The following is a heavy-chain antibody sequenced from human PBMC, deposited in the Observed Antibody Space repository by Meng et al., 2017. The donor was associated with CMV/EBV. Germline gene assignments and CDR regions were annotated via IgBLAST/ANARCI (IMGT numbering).Heavy chain of an antibody. D-gene: IGHD6-13*01. Sequence: ISSSNWGSWVRQPPGKGLEWIGEIYHSGSTNYNPSLKSRVTISVDKSKNQFSLKLSSVTAADTAVYYCASWAPAIAAAGSTLAVFDYWGQGTLVTVSS. CDR1: ISSSNW. J-gene: IGHJ4*02. V-gene: IGHV4-4*02. CDR3: ASWAPAIAAAGSTLAVFDY. CDR2: IYHSGST.